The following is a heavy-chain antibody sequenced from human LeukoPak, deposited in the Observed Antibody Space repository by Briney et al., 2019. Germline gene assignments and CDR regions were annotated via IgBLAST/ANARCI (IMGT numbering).Heavy chain of an antibody. Sequence: GRSLRLSCAASGFTFSSYSMNWVSQAPGKGMEWDSSISSSSSYIDYADSVKGRFTISRDNAKNSLYLQMNSLRAEDTAVYYCARDQESGVQLWLEDYWGQGTLVTVSS. D-gene: IGHD5-18*01. CDR1: GFTFSSYS. V-gene: IGHV3-21*01. CDR2: ISSSSSYI. J-gene: IGHJ4*02. CDR3: ARDQESGVQLWLEDY.